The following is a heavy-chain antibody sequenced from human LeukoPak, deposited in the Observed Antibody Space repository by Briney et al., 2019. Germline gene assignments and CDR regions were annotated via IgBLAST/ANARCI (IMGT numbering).Heavy chain of an antibody. CDR2: IYYSGST. Sequence: SETLSLTCTVSGGSISSYYWSWIRQPPGKGLEWIEYIYYSGSTNYNPSLKSRVTISVDTSKNQFSLKLSSVTAADTAVYYCARADGYSYGRFDYWGQGTLVTVSS. V-gene: IGHV4-59*01. D-gene: IGHD5-18*01. CDR3: ARADGYSYGRFDY. CDR1: GGSISSYY. J-gene: IGHJ4*02.